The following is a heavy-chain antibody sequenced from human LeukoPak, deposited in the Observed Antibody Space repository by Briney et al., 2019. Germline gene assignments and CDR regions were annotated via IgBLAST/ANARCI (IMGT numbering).Heavy chain of an antibody. D-gene: IGHD3-10*01. CDR3: AKGAFERFGEPSDY. Sequence: PGGSLRLSCAASGFTFSSYAMTWVRQAPGKGLEWVSCISGSGAYTYYADSVKGRFTTSRDNSKSTLYLQMNSLRAEDTAVYYCAKGAFERFGEPSDYWGQGTLVSVSS. V-gene: IGHV3-23*01. J-gene: IGHJ4*02. CDR1: GFTFSSYA. CDR2: ISGSGAYT.